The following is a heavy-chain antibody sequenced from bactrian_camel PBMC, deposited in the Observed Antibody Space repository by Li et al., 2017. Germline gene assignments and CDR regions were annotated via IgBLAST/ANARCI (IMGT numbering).Heavy chain of an antibody. CDR1: GFTFSNCE. Sequence: HVQLVESGGGVVQPGDSLRLASTISGFTFSNCEMSWVRQAPGKGLEWVSGIDPNGKNAHYADSVKGRFTISRDNAKNTVYLQMNSLKSEDTALYYCATGWVRGWFGYWGQGTQVTVS. J-gene: IGHJ6*01. CDR2: IDPNGKNA. CDR3: ATGWVRGWFGY. V-gene: IGHV3-2*01. D-gene: IGHD5*01.